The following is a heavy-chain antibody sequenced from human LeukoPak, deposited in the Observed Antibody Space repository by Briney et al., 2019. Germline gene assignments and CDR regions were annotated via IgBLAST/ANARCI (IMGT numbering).Heavy chain of an antibody. D-gene: IGHD2-2*01. CDR2: IKEDGSET. CDR1: GFTFSTYI. CDR3: ARGGAIVVAPAIDP. Sequence: PGGSLRLSCAASGFTFSTYIMNWVRQAPGKGLEWVANIKEDGSETYYVDSVKGRFTISRDNAKNSLYLQMNSLRAEDTAVYYCARGGAIVVAPAIDPWGQGTLVTVSS. J-gene: IGHJ5*02. V-gene: IGHV3-7*01.